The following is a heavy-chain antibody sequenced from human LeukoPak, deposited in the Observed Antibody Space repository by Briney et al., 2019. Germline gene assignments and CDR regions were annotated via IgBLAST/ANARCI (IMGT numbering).Heavy chain of an antibody. D-gene: IGHD2-2*01. Sequence: ASVKVSCMASRYTFTAYYMHSVRQATGQGLEWMGWMNPNSGNTGYAQKFQGRVTMTRNTSISTAYMELSSLRSEDTAVYYCARASRYCSSTSCYRPLRDYYYYMDVWGKGTTVTVSS. J-gene: IGHJ6*03. V-gene: IGHV1-8*02. CDR1: RYTFTAYY. CDR2: MNPNSGNT. CDR3: ARASRYCSSTSCYRPLRDYYYYMDV.